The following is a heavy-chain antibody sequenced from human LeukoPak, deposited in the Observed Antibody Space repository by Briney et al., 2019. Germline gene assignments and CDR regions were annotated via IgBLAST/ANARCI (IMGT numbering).Heavy chain of an antibody. J-gene: IGHJ4*02. CDR1: GGPISSYY. CDR2: IYYSGST. D-gene: IGHD5-12*01. V-gene: IGHV4-59*08. CDR3: ASSIRGYSGYDSGSGDFDY. Sequence: SETLSLTCTASGGPISSYYWSWIRQPPGKGLEWIGYIYYSGSTNYNPSLKSRVTISVDTSKNQFSLKLSSVTAADTAVYYCASSIRGYSGYDSGSGDFDYWGQGTLVTVSS.